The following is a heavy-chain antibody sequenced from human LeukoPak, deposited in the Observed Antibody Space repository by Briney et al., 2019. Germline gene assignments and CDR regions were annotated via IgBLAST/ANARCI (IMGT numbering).Heavy chain of an antibody. CDR2: INPYSGGT. CDR1: GYTFTGYY. J-gene: IGHJ5*02. Sequence: GASVKVSCKASGYTFTGYYMHWVGQAPGQGLEWMGWINPYSGGTNYAQKFQGRVTMTRDTSISTAYMELSRLRSDDTAVYYCARAVLTGMRGFDPWGQGTLVTVSS. V-gene: IGHV1-2*02. CDR3: ARAVLTGMRGFDP. D-gene: IGHD1-20*01.